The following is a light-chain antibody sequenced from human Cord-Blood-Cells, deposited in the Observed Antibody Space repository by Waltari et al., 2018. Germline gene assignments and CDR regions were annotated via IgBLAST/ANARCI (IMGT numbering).Light chain of an antibody. V-gene: IGKV1-8*01. CDR1: QGISSY. CDR3: QQYYSYPLA. Sequence: AIRMTQSPSSFSASTGDRVTITCRASQGISSYLAWYQQKPGKAPKLLIYAASTLQSGVPSRFSGRGSGTDFTLTISCLQSEDFATYYCQQYYSYPLAFGGGTKVESK. J-gene: IGKJ4*01. CDR2: AAS.